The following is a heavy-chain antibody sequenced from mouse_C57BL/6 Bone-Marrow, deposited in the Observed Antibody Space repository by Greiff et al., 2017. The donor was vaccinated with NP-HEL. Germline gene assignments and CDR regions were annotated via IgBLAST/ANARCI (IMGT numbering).Heavy chain of an antibody. CDR3: AREGRLPPPMDY. Sequence: EVKLQQSGPELVKPGASVKISCTASGYSFTDYNMNWVKQSTGKSLEWIGVINPNYGTTSYNQKFKGKATLTVDQSSSTAYMQLNSLTSEDSAVYYCAREGRLPPPMDYWGQGTSVTVSS. D-gene: IGHD2-2*01. CDR1: GYSFTDYN. V-gene: IGHV1-39*01. CDR2: INPNYGTT. J-gene: IGHJ4*01.